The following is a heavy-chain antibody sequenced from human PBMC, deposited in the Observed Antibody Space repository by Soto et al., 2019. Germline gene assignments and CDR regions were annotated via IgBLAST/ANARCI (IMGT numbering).Heavy chain of an antibody. CDR1: GYRFTSYW. CDR2: IYPGDSDT. CDR3: ARSSAGGSDY. Sequence: GASVKISSKGSGYRFTSYWIGWVRQMPGKGLEWMGIIYPGDSDTRYSPSFQGQVTISADKSISTAYLQWSSLKASDTAMYYCARSSAGGSDYRGQGTLVSVSS. J-gene: IGHJ4*02. D-gene: IGHD6-6*01. V-gene: IGHV5-51*01.